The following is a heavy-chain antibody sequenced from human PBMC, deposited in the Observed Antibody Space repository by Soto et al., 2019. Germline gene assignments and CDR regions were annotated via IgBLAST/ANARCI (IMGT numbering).Heavy chain of an antibody. Sequence: QVQLVESGGGVVQPGRSLRLSCVASGFTFSSYGMHWVRQAPGKGLEWVAVISYDGSNKYYADSVKGRFTISRDNSKNTLYLQMNSLRAEDTAVYYCAGIRNWFDPWGQGTLVTVSS. CDR3: AGIRNWFDP. V-gene: IGHV3-30*03. CDR1: GFTFSSYG. CDR2: ISYDGSNK. J-gene: IGHJ5*02.